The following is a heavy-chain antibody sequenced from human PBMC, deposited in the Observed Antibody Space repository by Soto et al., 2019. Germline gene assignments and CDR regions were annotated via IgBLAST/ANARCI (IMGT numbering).Heavy chain of an antibody. D-gene: IGHD5-12*01. CDR3: ARVRGYSGYGHLDY. J-gene: IGHJ4*02. CDR2: ISSSGSTI. Sequence: GGSLRLSCAASGFTFSSYSMNWVRQAPGKGLEWVSSISSSGSTIYYADSVKGRFTISRDNAKNSLYLQMNSLRAEDTAVYYCARVRGYSGYGHLDYWGQGTLVTVSS. V-gene: IGHV3-48*04. CDR1: GFTFSSYS.